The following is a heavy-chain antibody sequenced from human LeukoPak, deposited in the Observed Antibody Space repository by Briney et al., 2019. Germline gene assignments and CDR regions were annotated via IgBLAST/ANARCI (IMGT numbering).Heavy chain of an antibody. CDR1: GFTFSSYG. CDR3: AKDPTDSSGWYHFVYYYYMDV. CDR2: IRYDGSNK. D-gene: IGHD6-19*01. J-gene: IGHJ6*03. Sequence: GGSLRLSCAASGFTFSSYGMHWVRQAPGKGLKWVAFIRYDGSNKYYADSVKGRFTISRDNSKNTLYLQMNSLRAEDTAVYYCAKDPTDSSGWYHFVYYYYMDVWGKGTTVTVSS. V-gene: IGHV3-30*02.